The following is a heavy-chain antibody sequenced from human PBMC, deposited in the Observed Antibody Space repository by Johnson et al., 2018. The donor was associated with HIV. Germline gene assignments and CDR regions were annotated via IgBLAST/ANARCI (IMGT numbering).Heavy chain of an antibody. V-gene: IGHV3-9*01. Sequence: EVQLVESGGGVVQPGRSLRLSCAASGFTFDDYAMHWVRLAPGKGLEWVSGISWNSASIGYADSVKGRFTISRDNAKNTLYLQMNSLRAEDTAVYYCARGKKQWLDEDAFDIWGQGTMVTVSS. D-gene: IGHD6-19*01. J-gene: IGHJ3*02. CDR3: ARGKKQWLDEDAFDI. CDR2: ISWNSASI. CDR1: GFTFDDYA.